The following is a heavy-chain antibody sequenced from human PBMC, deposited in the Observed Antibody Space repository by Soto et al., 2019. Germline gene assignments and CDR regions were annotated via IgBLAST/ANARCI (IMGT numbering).Heavy chain of an antibody. D-gene: IGHD6-13*01. Sequence: LXLTCTVSCGSLSSGCYYWSWILQHPGKGLEWIGYIYYSGSTYYNPSLKSRVTISVDTSKNQFSLKLSSVTAADTAVYYCARAKKGIAAAENWFDPWGQGNLVTVS. V-gene: IGHV4-31*03. J-gene: IGHJ5*02. CDR2: IYYSGST. CDR1: CGSLSSGCYY. CDR3: ARAKKGIAAAENWFDP.